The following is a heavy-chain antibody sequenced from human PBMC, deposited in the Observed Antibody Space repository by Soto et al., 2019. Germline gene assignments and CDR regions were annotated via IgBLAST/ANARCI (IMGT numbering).Heavy chain of an antibody. CDR2: IYYSGST. V-gene: IGHV4-31*03. CDR3: ARDRGDNYYYYYGMDV. Sequence: QVQLQESGPGLVKPSQTLSLTCTVSGGSISSGGYYWSWIRQHPGKGLGWIGYIYYSGSTYYNPSLKSRVTISVDTSKNQFSLKLSSVTAADTAVYYCARDRGDNYYYYYGMDVWGQGTTVTVSS. J-gene: IGHJ6*02. D-gene: IGHD4-17*01. CDR1: GGSISSGGYY.